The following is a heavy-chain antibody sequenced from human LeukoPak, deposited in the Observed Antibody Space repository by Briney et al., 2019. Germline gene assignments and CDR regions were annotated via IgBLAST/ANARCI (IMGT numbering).Heavy chain of an antibody. D-gene: IGHD3-22*01. V-gene: IGHV5-51*01. CDR1: GYTFNSYW. CDR2: IYPDDSDI. CDR3: ARRLMYYYDTSGYDVAFDI. Sequence: GESLKISCKGSGYTFNSYWIAWVRQMPGKGLEWMGIIYPDDSDITYSPSFQGQGTISADKSISTAYLQWNSLKASDTAMYYCARRLMYYYDTSGYDVAFDIWGQGTMVTVSS. J-gene: IGHJ3*02.